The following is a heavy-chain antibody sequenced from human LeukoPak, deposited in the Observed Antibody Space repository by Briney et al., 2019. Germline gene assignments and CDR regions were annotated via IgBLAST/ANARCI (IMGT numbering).Heavy chain of an antibody. CDR2: INHSGST. J-gene: IGHJ4*02. D-gene: IGHD6-13*01. CDR3: ARLPDNIAAAGDLGLDY. V-gene: IGHV4-39*07. CDR1: GGSISGSSYY. Sequence: KTSETLSLTCTVSGGSISGSSYYWGWIRQPPGKGLEWIGEINHSGSTNYNPSLKSRVTISVDTSKNQFSLKLSSVTAADTAVYYCARLPDNIAAAGDLGLDYWGQGALVTVSS.